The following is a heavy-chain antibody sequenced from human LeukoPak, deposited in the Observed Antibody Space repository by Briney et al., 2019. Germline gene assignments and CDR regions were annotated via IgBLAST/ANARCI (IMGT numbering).Heavy chain of an antibody. CDR2: ISSSSSYI. J-gene: IGHJ4*02. CDR3: AKDHIAAAASHLYFDY. D-gene: IGHD6-13*01. CDR1: GFTFSSYS. Sequence: GGSLRLSCAASGFTFSSYSMNWVRQAPGKGLEWVSSISSSSSYIYYADSVKGRFTISRDNAKNSLYLQMNSLRAEDAAVYYCAKDHIAAAASHLYFDYWGQGTLVTVSS. V-gene: IGHV3-21*01.